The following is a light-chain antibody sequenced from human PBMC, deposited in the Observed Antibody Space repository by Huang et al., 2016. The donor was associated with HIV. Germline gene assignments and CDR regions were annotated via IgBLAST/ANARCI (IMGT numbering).Light chain of an antibody. Sequence: EIVVTQSPLSLPVTPGQPASISCKSSQNLLHSDGLLLFMSSNRAPGVSDRFSGSGSGTDFTLEISRVEAGDVGVYYCMQGLQAPPTFGQGTKLEI. CDR1: QNLLHSDG. J-gene: IGKJ2*01. CDR2: MSS. V-gene: IGKV2-28*01. CDR3: MQGLQAPPT.